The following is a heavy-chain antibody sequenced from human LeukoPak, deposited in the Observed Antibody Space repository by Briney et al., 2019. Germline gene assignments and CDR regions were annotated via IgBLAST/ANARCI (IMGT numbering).Heavy chain of an antibody. V-gene: IGHV1-2*04. Sequence: ASVKVSCKASGYTFTGYYMHWVRQAPGQGLEWMGWINPNSGGTNYAQKFQGWVTMTRDTSISTAYMELSRLRSEDTAVYYCARDGRVYGSGSYYHDWGQGTLVTVSS. D-gene: IGHD3-10*01. CDR1: GYTFTGYY. CDR2: INPNSGGT. CDR3: ARDGRVYGSGSYYHD. J-gene: IGHJ4*02.